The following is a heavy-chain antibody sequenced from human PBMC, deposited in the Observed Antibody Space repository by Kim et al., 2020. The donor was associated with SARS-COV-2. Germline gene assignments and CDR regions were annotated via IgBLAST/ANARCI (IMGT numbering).Heavy chain of an antibody. Sequence: ASVKVSCTASGYSFTSYYLHWMRQAPGQRPEWMGWINTAEGNTRYSQTFQGRLTITRDTSASTTFMDLSSLRSEDTAIYYCARGPNSGAFDIWGQGTMFTVSS. CDR1: GYSFTSYY. J-gene: IGHJ3*02. CDR3: ARGPNSGAFDI. V-gene: IGHV1-3*04. CDR2: INTAEGNT. D-gene: IGHD1-26*01.